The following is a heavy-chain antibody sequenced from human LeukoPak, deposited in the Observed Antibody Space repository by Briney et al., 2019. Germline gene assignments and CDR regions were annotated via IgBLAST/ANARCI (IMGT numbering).Heavy chain of an antibody. D-gene: IGHD3-16*01. CDR1: GLTFSNAW. J-gene: IGHJ4*02. CDR2: IKRKTDGETT. V-gene: IGHV3-15*01. Sequence: GGSLRLSCAASGLTFSNAWLSWVRQAPGGGREGVGRIKRKTDGETTEYVAPVKSRFTNSRDDSKNTLYLQMHSLKTEDTGAYDCATASSGLFYWGQGTLVTVSS. CDR3: ATASSGLFY.